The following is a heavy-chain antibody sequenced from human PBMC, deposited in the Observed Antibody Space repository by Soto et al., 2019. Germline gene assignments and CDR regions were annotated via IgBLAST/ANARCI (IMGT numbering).Heavy chain of an antibody. CDR1: GFTFSSYA. V-gene: IGHV3-30-3*01. J-gene: IGHJ4*02. D-gene: IGHD4-17*01. CDR3: AIDSMTTVTTNFDY. CDR2: ISYDGSNK. Sequence: PGGSLRLSCAASGFTFSSYAMHWVRQAPGKGLEWVAVISYDGSNKYYADSVKGRFTISRDNSKNTLYLQMNSLRAEDTAVYYCAIDSMTTVTTNFDYWGQGTLVTVS.